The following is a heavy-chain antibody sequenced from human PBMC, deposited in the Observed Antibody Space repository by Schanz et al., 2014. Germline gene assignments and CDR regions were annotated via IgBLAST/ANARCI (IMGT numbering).Heavy chain of an antibody. CDR1: GFAFSSFA. D-gene: IGHD3-10*01. V-gene: IGHV3-11*01. Sequence: QVQLVDSGGGLVKPGGSLRLSCVASGFAFSSFAMTWVRQAPGRGLEWVSYIGNGGVTIYYADSVKGRFTISRDNSKNSLYLQMNSLRAEDTAVYYCARIGGSVFDYWAQGTLVTVSS. CDR2: IGNGGVTI. J-gene: IGHJ4*02. CDR3: ARIGGSVFDY.